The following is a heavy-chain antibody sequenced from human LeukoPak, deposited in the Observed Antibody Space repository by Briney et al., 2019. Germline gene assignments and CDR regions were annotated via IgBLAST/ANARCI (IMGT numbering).Heavy chain of an antibody. J-gene: IGHJ4*02. V-gene: IGHV3-30-3*01. CDR2: ISYDGSNK. D-gene: IGHD6-13*01. CDR1: GFTFSSYA. CDR3: ARDGGIAAAGTLDYFDY. Sequence: GRSLRLSCAASGFTFSSYAMHWVRQAPGKGLEWVAVISYDGSNKYYADSVKGRFTISRDNSKNTLYLQMNSLRDEDTAVYYCARDGGIAAAGTLDYFDYWGQGTLVTVSS.